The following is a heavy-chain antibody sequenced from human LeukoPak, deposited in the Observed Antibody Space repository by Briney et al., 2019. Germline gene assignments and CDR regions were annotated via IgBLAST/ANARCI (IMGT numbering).Heavy chain of an antibody. CDR3: AKDSRSLAAAGEVDY. D-gene: IGHD6-13*01. Sequence: GGSLRLSCAASGFTFSSKSMTWVRQAPGKGLEWVSAISGNGVDTFYADSVKGRFTISRDNSRNTLYLQMNSLRAEDTAVYYCAKDSRSLAAAGEVDYWGQGTLVTVSS. J-gene: IGHJ4*02. CDR1: GFTFSSKS. CDR2: ISGNGVDT. V-gene: IGHV3-23*01.